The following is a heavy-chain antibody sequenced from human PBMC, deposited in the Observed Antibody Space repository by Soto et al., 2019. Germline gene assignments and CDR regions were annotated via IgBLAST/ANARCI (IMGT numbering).Heavy chain of an antibody. Sequence: QVQLVQSGAEVKKPGASVKVSCKASGYTFTSYGISWVRQAPGQGLEGMGWISAYNGNTNYAQKLQGRVTMTTDTSTSTAYMELRSLRSDDTAVYYCARDAVDIVATTLGYYYYYGMDVWGQGTTVTVSS. V-gene: IGHV1-18*01. D-gene: IGHD5-12*01. CDR2: ISAYNGNT. J-gene: IGHJ6*02. CDR1: GYTFTSYG. CDR3: ARDAVDIVATTLGYYYYYGMDV.